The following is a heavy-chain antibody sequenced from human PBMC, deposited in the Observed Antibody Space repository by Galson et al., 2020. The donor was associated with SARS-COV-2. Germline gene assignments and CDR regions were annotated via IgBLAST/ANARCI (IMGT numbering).Heavy chain of an antibody. CDR2: ISGSGGST. CDR3: AKSWRYSTSWYEDYFDY. V-gene: IGHV3-23*01. J-gene: IGHJ4*02. D-gene: IGHD6-13*01. CDR1: GFTFNSYA. Sequence: GGSLRLSCAASGFTFNSYAMSWVRQAPGKGLEWVSAISGSGGSTYYADSVKGRFTISRDNSKNTLYLQMNSLRAEDTAVYYCAKSWRYSTSWYEDYFDYWGQGTLVTVSS.